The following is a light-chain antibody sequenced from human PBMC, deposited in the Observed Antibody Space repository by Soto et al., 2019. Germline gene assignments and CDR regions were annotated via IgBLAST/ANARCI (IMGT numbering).Light chain of an antibody. CDR2: DAS. CDR3: QQYNRWPLT. J-gene: IGKJ4*01. V-gene: IGKV3-15*01. Sequence: EIVMTQSPATLSVSPGERVSLFCRVSQNIYDKFAWYQQKPGQTPRLLIYDASTRAIGISGSFSGSGSGTEFTLTISSLQSEDFAVYYCQQYNRWPLTFGGGTKVEIK. CDR1: QNIYDK.